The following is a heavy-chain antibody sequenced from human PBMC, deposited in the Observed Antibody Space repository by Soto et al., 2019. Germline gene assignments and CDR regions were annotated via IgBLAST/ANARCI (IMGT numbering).Heavy chain of an antibody. CDR3: VRANKDIENFDY. D-gene: IGHD5-12*01. J-gene: IGHJ4*02. CDR2: TYYRSKWYS. CDR1: GDSVSSNRAA. V-gene: IGHV6-1*01. Sequence: PSQTLSLSCVISGDSVSSNRAAWTWIRQSPSGSLEWLGRTYYRSKWYSDYAVSVKSRININADTSKNQFSLQLNSVTSEDTAVYYCVRANKDIENFDYWGQGTLVTVSS.